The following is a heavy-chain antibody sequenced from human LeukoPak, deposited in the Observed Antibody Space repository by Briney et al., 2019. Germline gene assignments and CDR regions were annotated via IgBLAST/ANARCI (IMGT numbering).Heavy chain of an antibody. CDR3: ARTNTETYDFWTGYYRPSNYHYGLDV. Sequence: GGSLRLSCAASGFTFRNYWMNWVRQAPGKGLEWVAKINHDGSEKYYMDSVKGRFTISRDNAQNSFYLQMNSLRAEDTAVYYCARTNTETYDFWTGYYRPSNYHYGLDVWGQGTTVTVSS. D-gene: IGHD3-3*01. J-gene: IGHJ6*02. V-gene: IGHV3-7*01. CDR1: GFTFRNYW. CDR2: INHDGSEK.